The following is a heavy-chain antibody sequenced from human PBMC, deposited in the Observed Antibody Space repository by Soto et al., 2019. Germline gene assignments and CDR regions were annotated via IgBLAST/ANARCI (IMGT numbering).Heavy chain of an antibody. Sequence: QVQLQQWGAGLLKPSETLSLSCAVYGASFSGYYWNWIRQPPGKGLEWIGEINQSGSTNYSPSLKTRATISVDTSKKQFSLRVSSVTSADTAVYYCARRFSGTGRYFDYWGQGTLVTVSS. D-gene: IGHD1-1*01. J-gene: IGHJ4*02. CDR2: INQSGST. V-gene: IGHV4-34*02. CDR1: GASFSGYY. CDR3: ARRFSGTGRYFDY.